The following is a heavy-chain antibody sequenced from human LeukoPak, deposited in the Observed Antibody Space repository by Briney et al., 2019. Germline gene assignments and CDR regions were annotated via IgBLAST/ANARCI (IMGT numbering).Heavy chain of an antibody. CDR3: AKVCTSCYAGDY. J-gene: IGHJ4*02. Sequence: PGGSLRLSCAASGFTFSSYGMSWVRQAPGKGLEWVSAISGSGGSTYYADSVKGRFTISRDNSKNTLYLQMNSLRAEDTAVYYCAKVCTSCYAGDYWGQGTLVTVSS. CDR2: ISGSGGST. V-gene: IGHV3-23*01. D-gene: IGHD2-2*01. CDR1: GFTFSSYG.